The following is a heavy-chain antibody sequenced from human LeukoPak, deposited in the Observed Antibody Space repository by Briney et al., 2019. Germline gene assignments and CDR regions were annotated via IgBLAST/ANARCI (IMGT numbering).Heavy chain of an antibody. V-gene: IGHV3-9*03. CDR1: GFTFDDYA. D-gene: IGHD3-16*01. Sequence: GRSLRLSCAASGFTFDDYAMHWVRQAPGKGLEWVSGISWNSGSIGYADSGKGRFTISRDNAKNSLYLQMNSLRAEDMALYYCAKDIGPRGQYYFDYWGQGTLVTVSS. J-gene: IGHJ4*02. CDR3: AKDIGPRGQYYFDY. CDR2: ISWNSGSI.